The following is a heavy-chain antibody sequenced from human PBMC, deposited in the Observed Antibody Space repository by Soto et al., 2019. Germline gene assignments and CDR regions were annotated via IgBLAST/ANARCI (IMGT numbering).Heavy chain of an antibody. CDR3: AKVLYPYFGVVIKPYYYYYMDV. J-gene: IGHJ6*03. D-gene: IGHD3-3*01. CDR2: ISGSGGST. CDR1: GFTFSSYA. Sequence: GGSLRLSCAVSGFTFSSYAMSWVRQAPGKGLEWVSAISGSGGSTYYADSVKGRFTISRDNSKNTLYLQMNSLRAEDTAVYYCAKVLYPYFGVVIKPYYYYYMDVWGKGTTVTVSS. V-gene: IGHV3-23*01.